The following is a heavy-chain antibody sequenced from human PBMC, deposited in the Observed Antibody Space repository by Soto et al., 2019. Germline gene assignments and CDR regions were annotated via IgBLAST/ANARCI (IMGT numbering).Heavy chain of an antibody. V-gene: IGHV4-39*01. Sequence: SETLSLTCTVSGGSITSASYFWGWIRQPPGKGLEWIGSIYYSGSTNYNPSLKSRVTISVDKSKNQFSLKVRSVTATDTAVYYCARRIAAAGTDYWGQGTLVTVSS. J-gene: IGHJ4*02. CDR1: GGSITSASYF. CDR3: ARRIAAAGTDY. D-gene: IGHD6-13*01. CDR2: IYYSGST.